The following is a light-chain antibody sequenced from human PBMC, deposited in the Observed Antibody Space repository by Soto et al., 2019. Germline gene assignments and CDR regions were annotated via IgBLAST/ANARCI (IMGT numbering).Light chain of an antibody. CDR1: SSNIGAGYD. CDR2: GNI. Sequence: QSVLTQPPSVSGAPGQRVTISCTGNSSNIGAGYDVHWYQQRPGTAPKLLIFGNINRPSGVPDRFSGSKSGTSASLTITGLQAEDEGDYYCQSYDSTLSDRYVFGTGTKLTVL. CDR3: QSYDSTLSDRYV. V-gene: IGLV1-40*01. J-gene: IGLJ1*01.